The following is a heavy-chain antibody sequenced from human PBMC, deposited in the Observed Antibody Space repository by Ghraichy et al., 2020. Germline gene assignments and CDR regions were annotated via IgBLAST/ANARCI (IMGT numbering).Heavy chain of an antibody. Sequence: GESLNISCAASGFTFSDHYIDWVRQAPGKGLEWVGRSRNKGNSYTTDYAASVKGRFTISRDDSKNSLYLQMNSLKTEDTAVYYCASGYCSGGSCYSVPGDYWGQGTLVTVSS. CDR1: GFTFSDHY. CDR3: ASGYCSGGSCYSVPGDY. D-gene: IGHD2-15*01. CDR2: SRNKGNSYTT. J-gene: IGHJ4*02. V-gene: IGHV3-72*01.